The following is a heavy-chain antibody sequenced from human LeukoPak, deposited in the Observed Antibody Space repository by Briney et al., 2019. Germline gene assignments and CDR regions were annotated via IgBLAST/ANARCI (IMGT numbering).Heavy chain of an antibody. Sequence: PGGSLRLSCAASGFTFSGSAMHWVRQASGKGLEWVGRIRSKANSYATAYAESVKGRFTISRDGTKNTAYLQMNSLKTEDTAVYYCTRLGEYSGSSDDYWGQGTLVTVSS. CDR1: GFTFSGSA. CDR3: TRLGEYSGSSDDY. V-gene: IGHV3-73*01. J-gene: IGHJ4*02. CDR2: IRSKANSYAT. D-gene: IGHD1-26*01.